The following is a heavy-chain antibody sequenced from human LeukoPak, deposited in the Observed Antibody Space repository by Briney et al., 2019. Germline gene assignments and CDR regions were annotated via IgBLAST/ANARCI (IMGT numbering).Heavy chain of an antibody. Sequence: ASVKVSCKASGGTFSSYAISWVRQAPGQGLEWMGGIIPIFGTANYAQKFQGRVTITADKSTSTAYMELSSLRSEDTAVYYCAKEHPRDYIAVAGTGGIGYWGQGTLVTVSS. V-gene: IGHV1-69*06. D-gene: IGHD6-19*01. J-gene: IGHJ4*02. CDR1: GGTFSSYA. CDR2: IIPIFGTA. CDR3: AKEHPRDYIAVAGTGGIGY.